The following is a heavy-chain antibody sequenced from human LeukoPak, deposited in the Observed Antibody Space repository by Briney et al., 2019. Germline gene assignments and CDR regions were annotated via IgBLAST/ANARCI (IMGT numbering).Heavy chain of an antibody. J-gene: IGHJ4*02. CDR1: GFTFSSYA. CDR3: ATHYYDNSGYSYPFDS. V-gene: IGHV3-30-3*01. CDR2: ISYDGSNK. D-gene: IGHD3-22*01. Sequence: GGSLRLSCAASGFTFSSYAMHWVRQAPGKGLEWVAVISYDGSNKYYADSVKGRFTISRDNSKNTLYLQMNSLRAEDTAVYYCATHYYDNSGYSYPFDSWGPGTLVTVSS.